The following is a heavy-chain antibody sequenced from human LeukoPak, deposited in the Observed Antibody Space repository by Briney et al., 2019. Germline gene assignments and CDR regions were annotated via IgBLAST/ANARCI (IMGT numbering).Heavy chain of an antibody. D-gene: IGHD2-2*01. V-gene: IGHV3-9*01. CDR3: AKAPGYCSSTSCYYYMGV. J-gene: IGHJ6*03. Sequence: GGSLRLSCAASGFTFDDYAMHWVRQAPGKGLEWVSGISWNSGSIGYADSVKGRFTISRDNAKNSLYLQMNSLRAEDTALYYCAKAPGYCSSTSCYYYMGVWGKGTTVTVSS. CDR1: GFTFDDYA. CDR2: ISWNSGSI.